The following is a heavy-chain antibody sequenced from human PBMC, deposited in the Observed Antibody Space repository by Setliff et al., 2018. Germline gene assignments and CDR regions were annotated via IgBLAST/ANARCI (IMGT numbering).Heavy chain of an antibody. D-gene: IGHD3-10*01. CDR1: GFTFNTFA. Sequence: GGSLRLSCAASGFTFNTFAMHWVRQAPGTGLEWLALIWFDGSKEYYADSVKGRFSISRDNSKNTAYLEMNSLRVEDTAVYYCARAKGTTMATQYFDYWGQGTLVTVSS. CDR2: IWFDGSKE. J-gene: IGHJ4*02. V-gene: IGHV3-33*01. CDR3: ARAKGTTMATQYFDY.